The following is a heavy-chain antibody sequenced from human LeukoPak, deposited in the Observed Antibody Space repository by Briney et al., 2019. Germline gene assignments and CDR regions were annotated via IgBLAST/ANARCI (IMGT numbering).Heavy chain of an antibody. J-gene: IGHJ4*02. CDR3: ARDPVEWELLLDY. D-gene: IGHD1-26*01. Sequence: GGSLRLSCAASGFTFSSYWMGWVRQAPGKRLEWVAHMNIDGSEKYYADSAKGRFTISRDNARNSVYLQMNSLRVEDMAVYYCARDPVEWELLLDYWGQGTLVTVSS. V-gene: IGHV3-7*01. CDR2: MNIDGSEK. CDR1: GFTFSSYW.